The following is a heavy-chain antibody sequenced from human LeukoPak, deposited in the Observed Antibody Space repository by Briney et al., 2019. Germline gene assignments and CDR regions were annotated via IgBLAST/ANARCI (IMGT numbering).Heavy chain of an antibody. D-gene: IGHD5-12*01. CDR3: ARGATAHFDY. CDR1: GDSVSSNSVA. V-gene: IGHV6-1*01. Sequence: SQTLSLTCAISGDSVSSNSVAWNWVRQSPSRGLEWLGRTYYRSKWYYDYAVSVKSRMTINPDTSKNQFSLRLNSVTPEDTAVYYCARGATAHFDYWGQGTLVTVSS. CDR2: TYYRSKWYY. J-gene: IGHJ4*02.